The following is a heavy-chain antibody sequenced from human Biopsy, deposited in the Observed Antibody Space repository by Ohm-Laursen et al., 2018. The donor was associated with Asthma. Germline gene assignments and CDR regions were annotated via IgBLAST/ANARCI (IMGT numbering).Heavy chain of an antibody. J-gene: IGHJ6*02. Sequence: GTLSLTCTVSGGSISSNFYYWGWIRQPPGKGLEWIGNIYKSGQVCYNLSLKSRVTISVDTSKNQFSLQLRSVTAADTAVYYCVRGSSSWHHGPFHYYYGIDVWGQGTTATVSS. V-gene: IGHV4-39*01. D-gene: IGHD6-13*01. CDR2: IYKSGQV. CDR3: VRGSSSWHHGPFHYYYGIDV. CDR1: GGSISSNFYY.